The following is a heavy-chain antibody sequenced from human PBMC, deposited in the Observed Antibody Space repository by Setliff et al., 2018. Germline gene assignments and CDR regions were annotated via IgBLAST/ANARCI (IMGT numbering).Heavy chain of an antibody. J-gene: IGHJ4*02. Sequence: PSETLSLTCTVSGGSISSHYWSWIRQPPGKGLEWIGSIYYSGSTNYNPSLKSRVTISVDTSKNQFSLKLSSVTAADTAVYYCARDFWYYDSSGYYEFPYFDYWGQGTLVTAPQ. V-gene: IGHV4-59*11. D-gene: IGHD3-22*01. CDR3: ARDFWYYDSSGYYEFPYFDY. CDR1: GGSISSHY. CDR2: IYYSGST.